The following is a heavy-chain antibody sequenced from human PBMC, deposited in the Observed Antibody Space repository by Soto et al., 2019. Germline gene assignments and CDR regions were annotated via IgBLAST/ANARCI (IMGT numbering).Heavy chain of an antibody. D-gene: IGHD1-1*01. J-gene: IGHJ3*02. Sequence: EVQLLESGGGLVQPGGSLRLSCAASGFTFSTYAMTWVRQAPGKGLEWVSSVTNSGSNTYHADSVKGRFTISRDNSKNMLFLQMNSLRAEATALYYCVKDLAATATGDSFDIWGQGTMVTVSS. CDR3: VKDLAATATGDSFDI. CDR2: VTNSGSNT. CDR1: GFTFSTYA. V-gene: IGHV3-23*01.